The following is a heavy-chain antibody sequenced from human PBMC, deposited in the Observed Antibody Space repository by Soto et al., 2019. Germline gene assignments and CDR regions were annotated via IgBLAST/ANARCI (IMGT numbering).Heavy chain of an antibody. Sequence: GASVKVSCKASGYTFTSYGISWVRQAPGQGLEWMGWISAYNGNTNYAQKLQGRVTMTTDTSTSTAYMELRSLRSDDTAVYYCARGYDFWSGPGRNYYYYGMDVWGQGTTVTVSS. J-gene: IGHJ6*02. CDR2: ISAYNGNT. D-gene: IGHD3-3*01. CDR3: ARGYDFWSGPGRNYYYYGMDV. CDR1: GYTFTSYG. V-gene: IGHV1-18*01.